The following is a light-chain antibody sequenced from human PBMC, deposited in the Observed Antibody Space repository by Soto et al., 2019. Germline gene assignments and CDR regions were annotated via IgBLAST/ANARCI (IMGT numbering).Light chain of an antibody. J-gene: IGKJ5*01. V-gene: IGKV1-8*01. Sequence: AIRMTQSPSSLSASTGDRVTITCRARQGISSYLAWYQQKPGKAPKLLIYAASTLQSGVPSRFSGSGSVTDFTLTISCLQSEDFATYYCQQYYSYPITFGQGTRLEIK. CDR3: QQYYSYPIT. CDR2: AAS. CDR1: QGISSY.